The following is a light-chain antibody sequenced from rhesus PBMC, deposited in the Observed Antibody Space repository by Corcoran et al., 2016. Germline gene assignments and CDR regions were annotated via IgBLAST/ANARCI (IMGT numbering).Light chain of an antibody. CDR1: QSLLHSNGNTY. CDR2: GGS. Sequence: DIVMTQTPLSLPITPGEPASISCRSSQSLLHSNGNTYLHWYLQKPGQSPQLLIYGGSNSASGVPDRFSGRGSGTDFTLKISKVEAEYVGGYYCVQAIAFPFTFGPGTKLDIK. J-gene: IGKJ3*01. CDR3: VQAIAFPFT. V-gene: IGKV2-72*01.